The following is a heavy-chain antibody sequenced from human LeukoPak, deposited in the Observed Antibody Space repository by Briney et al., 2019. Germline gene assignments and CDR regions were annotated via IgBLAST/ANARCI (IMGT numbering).Heavy chain of an antibody. CDR3: TTDYIVPAAIPDY. J-gene: IGHJ4*02. D-gene: IGHD2-2*02. Sequence: PGGSLRLSCAASGFTFSNAWMSWVRQAPGKGLEWVGRIKSKTDGGTTDYAAPVKGRFTISRDDSKNTLYLQMNSLKTEDTAVYYCTTDYIVPAAIPDYWGQGTLVTVSS. CDR1: GFTFSNAW. V-gene: IGHV3-15*01. CDR2: IKSKTDGGTT.